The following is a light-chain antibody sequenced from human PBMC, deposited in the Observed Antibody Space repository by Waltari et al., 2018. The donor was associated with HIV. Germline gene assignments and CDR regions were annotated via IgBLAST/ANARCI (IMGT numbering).Light chain of an antibody. V-gene: IGKV3-15*01. CDR3: QQYNNLYT. CDR1: QSVSSN. CDR2: GAS. J-gene: IGKJ2*01. Sequence: MGSQSVSSNLAWYQQKPGQAPRLLIYGASTRATGIPARFSGSGSGTEFTLTISSLQSEDFAVYYCQQYNNLYTFGQGTKLEIK.